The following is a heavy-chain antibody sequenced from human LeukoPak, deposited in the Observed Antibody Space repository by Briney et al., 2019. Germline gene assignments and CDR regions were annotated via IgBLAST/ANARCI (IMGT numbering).Heavy chain of an antibody. J-gene: IGHJ6*03. CDR1: GYTLTELS. CDR2: FDPEDGET. D-gene: IGHD3-3*01. Sequence: ASVKVSCKVSGYTLTELSMHWVRQAPGKGLEWMGGFDPEDGETIYAQKFQGRVTMTEDTSTDTAYMELSSLRSEDTAVYYCATSIRLLEWLPPSGYMDVWGKGTTVTVSS. V-gene: IGHV1-24*01. CDR3: ATSIRLLEWLPPSGYMDV.